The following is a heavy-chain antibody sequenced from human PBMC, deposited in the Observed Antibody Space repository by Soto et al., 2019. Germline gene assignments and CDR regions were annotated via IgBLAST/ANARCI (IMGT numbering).Heavy chain of an antibody. CDR2: IDPSDSYT. CDR1: GYDFATYC. CDR3: ASRGTAMVYDGMDV. D-gene: IGHD5-18*01. J-gene: IGHJ6*02. V-gene: IGHV5-10-1*01. Sequence: GESLKISCKASGYDFATYCIGWVRQMPGKGLEWMGRIDPSDSYTNYSPSFQGHVTISADKSISTAYLQWSSLKASDTAMYYCASRGTAMVYDGMDVWGQGTTVTVSS.